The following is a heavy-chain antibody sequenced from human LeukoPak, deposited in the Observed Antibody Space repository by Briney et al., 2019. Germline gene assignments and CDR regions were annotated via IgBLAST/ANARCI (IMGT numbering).Heavy chain of an antibody. Sequence: GGSLRLSCAASGFTFSSYAIHWVRQPPGKGLEWVAIIWYDGSKTYYAESVKGRFTISRDNSNNMACLQMSSLRVEDTAVYFCAKEVGPDLGAWGQGTLVTVSS. CDR1: GFTFSSYA. V-gene: IGHV3-33*06. CDR3: AKEVGPDLGA. D-gene: IGHD1-26*01. CDR2: IWYDGSKT. J-gene: IGHJ4*02.